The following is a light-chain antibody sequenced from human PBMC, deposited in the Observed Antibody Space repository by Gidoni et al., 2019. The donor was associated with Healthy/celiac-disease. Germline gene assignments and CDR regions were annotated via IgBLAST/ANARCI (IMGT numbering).Light chain of an antibody. Sequence: DIVMTQSPAPLSVSQGETATLSCRASQSVSSNLDWYQQKPGQHPRLLIYGASTRATGIPARFSGSGSGTEFTLTISSLQCEDFAVYFCQQYNTWPPWTFXQXTKVEIK. J-gene: IGKJ1*01. CDR3: QQYNTWPPWT. CDR2: GAS. V-gene: IGKV3D-15*01. CDR1: QSVSSN.